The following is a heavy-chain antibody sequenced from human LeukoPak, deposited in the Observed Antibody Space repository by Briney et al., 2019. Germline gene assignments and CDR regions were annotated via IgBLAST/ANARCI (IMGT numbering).Heavy chain of an antibody. V-gene: IGHV1-69*05. D-gene: IGHD2-2*01. Sequence: VASVKVSCKASGGTFSSYAISWVRQAPGQGLEWMGGIIPIFGTANYAQKFQGRVSITTDESTSKAFMELSSLRSEDTAVYYCARGVWGYCSSTSCPNWFDPWGQGTLVTVSS. J-gene: IGHJ5*02. CDR3: ARGVWGYCSSTSCPNWFDP. CDR2: IIPIFGTA. CDR1: GGTFSSYA.